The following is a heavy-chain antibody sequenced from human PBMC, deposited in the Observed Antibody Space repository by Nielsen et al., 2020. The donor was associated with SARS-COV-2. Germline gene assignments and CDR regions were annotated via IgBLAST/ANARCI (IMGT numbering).Heavy chain of an antibody. V-gene: IGHV3-48*02. CDR2: ISSSSSTI. J-gene: IGHJ6*02. CDR1: GFTFSSYS. D-gene: IGHD2-2*01. CDR3: ARGYCSSTSCSHHYYYYYGMDV. Sequence: GGSLRLSCAASGFTFSSYSMNWVRQAPGKGLEWVSYISSSSSTIYYADSVKGRFTISRDNAKNSLYLQMNSLRDEDTAVYYCARGYCSSTSCSHHYYYYYGMDVWGQGTTVTVSS.